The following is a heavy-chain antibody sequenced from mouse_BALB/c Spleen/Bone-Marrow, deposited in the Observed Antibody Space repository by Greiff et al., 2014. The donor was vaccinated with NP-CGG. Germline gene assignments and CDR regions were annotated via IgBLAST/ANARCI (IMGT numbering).Heavy chain of an antibody. V-gene: IGHV1-9*01. CDR1: GYSLSSYW. CDR2: ILPGSGST. Sequence: QVQLQQSGAELMKPGASVKISCKATGYSLSSYWIEWVKQRPGHGLEWIGEILPGSGSTNYNEKFTGKATFTEDTSSNTAYMQLSSLTSEDSAVYYCARRGISWFAYWGQGTLVTVSA. J-gene: IGHJ3*01. CDR3: ARRGISWFAY.